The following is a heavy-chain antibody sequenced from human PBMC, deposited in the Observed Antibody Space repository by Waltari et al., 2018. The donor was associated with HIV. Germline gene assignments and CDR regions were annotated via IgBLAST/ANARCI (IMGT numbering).Heavy chain of an antibody. CDR2: TNPKSGVT. CDR1: GYSFIAYY. V-gene: IGHV1-2*06. J-gene: IGHJ2*01. Sequence: QVQLVQSGAEVKMPGASVRVSCKASGYSFIAYYVHWVRQAPGQGLQWMGRTNPKSGVTNYPQKFQGRVSMTRDTSISTAYLEVTTLRSDDTAVYDCARGFVQNDLRGLFDLWGRGTLVTVSS. D-gene: IGHD3-16*01. CDR3: ARGFVQNDLRGLFDL.